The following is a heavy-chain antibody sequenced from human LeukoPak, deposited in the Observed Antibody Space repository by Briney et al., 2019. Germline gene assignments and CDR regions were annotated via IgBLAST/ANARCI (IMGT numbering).Heavy chain of an antibody. CDR1: GFTFSSYG. CDR2: IRYDGSNK. Sequence: GGSLRLSCAASGFTFSSYGMHWVRQAPGKGLEWVAFIRYDGSNKYYADSVKGRFTISRGNSKNTLYLQMNSLRAEDTAVYYCAKDEELSCYDSSGYFNWGQGTLVTVSS. D-gene: IGHD3-22*01. J-gene: IGHJ4*02. V-gene: IGHV3-30*02. CDR3: AKDEELSCYDSSGYFN.